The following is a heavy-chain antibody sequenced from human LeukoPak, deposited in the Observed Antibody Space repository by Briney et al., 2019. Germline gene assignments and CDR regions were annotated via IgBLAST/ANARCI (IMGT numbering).Heavy chain of an antibody. Sequence: PGGSLRLSCAASGFTFSSYWMSWVRQAPGKGLDWVSVISDGGSTYYADSVRGRFTISRDNSKNTLFLQMNSLRVEDTAVYYCARGVFNWGQGTLVTVSS. CDR3: ARGVFN. J-gene: IGHJ4*02. V-gene: IGHV3-53*01. CDR2: ISDGGST. D-gene: IGHD3-10*01. CDR1: GFTFSSYW.